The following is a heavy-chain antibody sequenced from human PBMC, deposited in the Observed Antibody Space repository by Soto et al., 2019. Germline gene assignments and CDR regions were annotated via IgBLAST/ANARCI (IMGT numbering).Heavy chain of an antibody. CDR2: IYWDDDK. V-gene: IGHV2-5*02. J-gene: IGHJ4*02. CDR1: GFSLTTSGVG. D-gene: IGHD3-3*01. CDR3: AHRVLRSVFGLVTTTAIYFDF. Sequence: QITLNESGPTQVKPRQTLTLTCTFSGFSLTTSGVGVGWIRQSPGKAPEWLALIYWDDDKRYSPSLKSRLTITQDTSKNQVVRTMADLDPADTATYYCAHRVLRSVFGLVTTTAIYFDFWGQGTPVAVSS.